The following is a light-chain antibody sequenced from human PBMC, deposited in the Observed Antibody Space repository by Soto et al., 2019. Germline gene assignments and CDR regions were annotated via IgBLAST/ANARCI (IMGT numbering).Light chain of an antibody. CDR1: QGISSF. CDR2: EAS. V-gene: IGKV1-9*01. CDR3: QQLNSYPLT. Sequence: DIQLTQSPSFLSASVGDRVTITCRASQGISSFLAWYQQKPGKAPKLLIYEASTLQSGVPSRFSGSGSGTEFTLTISSLQPEDFATYYCQQLNSYPLTFGGGTKVAIK. J-gene: IGKJ4*01.